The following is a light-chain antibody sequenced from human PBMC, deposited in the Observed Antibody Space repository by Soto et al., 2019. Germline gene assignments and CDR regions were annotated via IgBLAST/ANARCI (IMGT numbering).Light chain of an antibody. Sequence: EIVMTQSPTTLSVSPVERATLSCRASQSVSSNLAWYQQKPGQAPRLLISDASTRATGIPARFSGIGSGTDFTLTISSLQSEDFATYYCQQYNSYPWTFGQGTKV. V-gene: IGKV3-15*01. CDR3: QQYNSYPWT. CDR2: DAS. CDR1: QSVSSN. J-gene: IGKJ1*01.